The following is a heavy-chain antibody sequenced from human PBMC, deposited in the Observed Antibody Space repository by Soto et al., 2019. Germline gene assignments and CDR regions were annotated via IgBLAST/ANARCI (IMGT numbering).Heavy chain of an antibody. V-gene: IGHV3-23*01. CDR2: ISGSGGST. J-gene: IGHJ3*02. Sequence: GGSLRLSCAASGFTFSSYAMSWVRQAPGKGLEWVSAISGSGGSTYYADSVKGRFTISRDNSKNTLYLQMNSLRAEDTAVYYCVKGLNSGYDYSAFDIWGQGTMVTVSS. D-gene: IGHD5-12*01. CDR1: GFTFSSYA. CDR3: VKGLNSGYDYSAFDI.